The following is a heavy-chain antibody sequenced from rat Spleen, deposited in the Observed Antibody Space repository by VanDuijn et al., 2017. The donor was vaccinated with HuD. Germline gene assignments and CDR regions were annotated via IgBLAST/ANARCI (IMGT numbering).Heavy chain of an antibody. D-gene: IGHD1-1*01. J-gene: IGHJ2*01. CDR1: GLSLSSNS. V-gene: IGHV5-7*01. CDR2: IGYDGSST. CDR3: TRDDSGALYYFDY. Sequence: VQLKESGPGLVQPSQTLSLTCTVSGLSLSSNSVSWIRQPPGKGLEWVATIGYDGSSTYYRDSVKGRFTISRDNANSTLYLQMNSLRSEDTATYYCTRDDSGALYYFDYWGQGVMVTVSS.